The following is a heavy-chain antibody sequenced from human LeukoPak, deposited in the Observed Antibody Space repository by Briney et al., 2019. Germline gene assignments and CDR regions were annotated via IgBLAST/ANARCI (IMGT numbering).Heavy chain of an antibody. Sequence: PGRSLRLSCAASGFTFSSYWMTWVRQAPGKGLEWVANIKEDGTEKYYVDSVKGRFTISRDNARNSLYLQMNSLRPEDAAVYYCAKSRYYYDSSAYYRQYSFDIWGQGTLVTVSS. CDR2: IKEDGTEK. D-gene: IGHD3-22*01. CDR3: AKSRYYYDSSAYYRQYSFDI. CDR1: GFTFSSYW. V-gene: IGHV3-7*01. J-gene: IGHJ3*02.